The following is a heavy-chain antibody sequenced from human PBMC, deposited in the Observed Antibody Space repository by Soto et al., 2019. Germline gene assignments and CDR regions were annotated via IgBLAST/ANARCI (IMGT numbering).Heavy chain of an antibody. V-gene: IGHV3-23*01. Sequence: GGSLRLSCAASGFTFSSYAMSWVRQAPGKGLEWVSAISGSGGSTYYADSVKGRFTISRDNSKNTLYLQMNSLRAEDTAVYYCAKDLSAAGTHAQFNDYDSSGYYSPWGQGNQVTFSS. CDR1: GFTFSSYA. J-gene: IGHJ5*02. CDR2: ISGSGGST. D-gene: IGHD3-22*01. CDR3: AKDLSAAGTHAQFNDYDSSGYYSP.